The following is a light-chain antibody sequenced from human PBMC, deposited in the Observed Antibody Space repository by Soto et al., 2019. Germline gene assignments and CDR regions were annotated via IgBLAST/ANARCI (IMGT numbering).Light chain of an antibody. Sequence: EIGLPQSPGTLSLSPGERATLSCRASQSVSSSDLAWYQQKPGQAPRLLIYGASSRATGIPDRVSGSGSGTSFTLTISRLETEEFPVYDCQQYGSSLFTVGPETNVDIK. CDR3: QQYGSSLFT. CDR2: GAS. V-gene: IGKV3-20*01. CDR1: QSVSSSD. J-gene: IGKJ3*01.